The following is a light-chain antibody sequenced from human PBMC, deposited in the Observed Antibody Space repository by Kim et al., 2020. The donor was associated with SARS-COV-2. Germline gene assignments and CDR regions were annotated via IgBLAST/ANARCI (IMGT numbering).Light chain of an antibody. CDR2: EDN. CDR1: SGRIASNY. CDR3: QSYDSSNPWV. V-gene: IGLV6-57*02. Sequence: FMLTQPHSVSGSPGKTVTISCTGSSGRIASNYVQWYQQRPGSAPTTVIYEDNQRPSGVPDRFSGSIDSSSNSASLTISGLKTEDEADYYCQSYDSSNPWVFGGGTKLTVL. J-gene: IGLJ3*02.